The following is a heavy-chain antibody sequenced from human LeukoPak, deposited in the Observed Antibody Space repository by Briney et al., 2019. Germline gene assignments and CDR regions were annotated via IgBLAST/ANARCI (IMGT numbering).Heavy chain of an antibody. CDR1: GGTFSSYA. J-gene: IGHJ6*03. D-gene: IGHD3-3*01. V-gene: IGHV1-69*13. CDR3: ARARSGWYYMDV. CDR2: IIPIFGTA. Sequence: SVKVSCKASGGTFSSYAISWVRQAPGQGLEWMGGIIPIFGTANFAQKFQGRVTITADESTSTAYMELSSLRSEDTAVYYCARARSGWYYMDVCGKGTTVTVSS.